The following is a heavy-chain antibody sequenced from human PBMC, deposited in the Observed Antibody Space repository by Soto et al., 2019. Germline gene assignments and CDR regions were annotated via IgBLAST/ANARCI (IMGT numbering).Heavy chain of an antibody. D-gene: IGHD4-17*01. CDR2: ISYDGSNK. Sequence: QVQLVESGGGVVQPGRSLRLSCAASGFTFSSYGMHWVRQAPGKGLEWVAVISYDGSNKYYADSVKGRFTISRDNSKNTLYLQMTSLRAEDTAVYYCAKSPLLTTVYYFDYWGQGTLVTVSS. V-gene: IGHV3-30*18. CDR3: AKSPLLTTVYYFDY. J-gene: IGHJ4*02. CDR1: GFTFSSYG.